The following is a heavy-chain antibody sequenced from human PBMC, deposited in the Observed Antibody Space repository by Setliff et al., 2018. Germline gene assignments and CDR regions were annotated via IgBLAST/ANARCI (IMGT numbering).Heavy chain of an antibody. V-gene: IGHV1-69*13. CDR1: GGTFSSFA. J-gene: IGHJ3*02. CDR2: LIPFFGTT. Sequence: GASVKVSCKTSGGTFSSFAVSWVRQAPGQRPEWMGRLIPFFGTTTYAQRFQGRVTITADESTTTVFMELNSLRSGDTAIYYCARDSRQWLEGGASGDMDIWGQGTMVTVS. D-gene: IGHD6-19*01. CDR3: ARDSRQWLEGGASGDMDI.